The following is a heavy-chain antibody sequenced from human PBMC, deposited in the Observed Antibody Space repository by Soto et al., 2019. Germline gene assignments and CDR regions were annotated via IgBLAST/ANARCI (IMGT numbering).Heavy chain of an antibody. CDR1: SGSISSSNW. Sequence: SETLSLTCAVSSGSISSSNWWSWVRQPPGKGLEWIGEIYHSGSTNYNPSLKSRVTISVDKSKNQFSLKLSSVTAADTSVYYCARYPRGSSYLPTDAFDIWGQGTMVTVSS. CDR3: ARYPRGSSYLPTDAFDI. CDR2: IYHSGST. V-gene: IGHV4-4*02. D-gene: IGHD3-16*01. J-gene: IGHJ3*02.